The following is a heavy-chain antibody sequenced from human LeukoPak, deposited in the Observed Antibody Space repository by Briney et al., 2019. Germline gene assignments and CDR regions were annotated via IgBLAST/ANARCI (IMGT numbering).Heavy chain of an antibody. CDR3: ARDEATGTREGFDI. CDR2: IYYGEIT. Sequence: PSETLSLTCTVSGGSVSSNDYYWSWIRQHPGKGLEWIGYIYYGEITSYSPSLKSRVTISADTSKNQFSLNLKSVTAADTAVYYCARDEATGTREGFDIWGQGTMVTVSS. J-gene: IGHJ3*02. CDR1: GGSVSSNDYY. D-gene: IGHD1-1*01. V-gene: IGHV4-31*03.